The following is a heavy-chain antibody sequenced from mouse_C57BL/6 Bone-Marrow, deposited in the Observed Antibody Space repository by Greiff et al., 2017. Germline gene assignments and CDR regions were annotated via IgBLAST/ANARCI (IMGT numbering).Heavy chain of an antibody. V-gene: IGHV14-4*01. CDR1: GFNIKDDY. Sequence: VQLQQSGAELVRPGASVKLSCTASGFNIKDDYMHWVKQRPEQGLEWIGWIDPENGDTEYASKFQGKATITADTSSNTAYLQLSSLTSEGTAVYYCTTSIYYGNPYYFDYWGQGTTLTVSS. CDR2: IDPENGDT. D-gene: IGHD2-1*01. J-gene: IGHJ2*01. CDR3: TTSIYYGNPYYFDY.